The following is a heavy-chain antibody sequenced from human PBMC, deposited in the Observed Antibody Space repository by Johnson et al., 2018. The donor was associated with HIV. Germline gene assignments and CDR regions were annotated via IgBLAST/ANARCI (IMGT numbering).Heavy chain of an antibody. V-gene: IGHV3-66*02. Sequence: EVQLVESGGGLVQPGGSLRLSCAASGFTVSSNYMSWVRQAPGKGLEWVSVIYSGGSTYYADSVKGRFTISRDNSKNTLYLQMNSLRAEDTAVYYCAREAPGDSSSWYGEDAFDIWGQGTMVTVSS. CDR3: AREAPGDSSSWYGEDAFDI. CDR1: GFTVSSNY. J-gene: IGHJ3*02. CDR2: IYSGGST. D-gene: IGHD6-13*01.